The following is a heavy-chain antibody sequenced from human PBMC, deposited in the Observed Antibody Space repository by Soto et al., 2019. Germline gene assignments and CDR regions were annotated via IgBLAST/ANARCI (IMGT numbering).Heavy chain of an antibody. CDR3: ARLDGNSADYYYGMDV. V-gene: IGHV4-39*01. CDR2: ICYSGSA. D-gene: IGHD6-19*01. J-gene: IGHJ6*02. Sequence: SETLSLTCTVSGDSITSSSFCWGWIRQPPGKGLEWIGTICYSGSAYYNPSLQSRVTMSVDTSKNQFSLKLSSVTAADTGVYYCARLDGNSADYYYGMDVWGRGTTVTVSS. CDR1: GDSITSSSFC.